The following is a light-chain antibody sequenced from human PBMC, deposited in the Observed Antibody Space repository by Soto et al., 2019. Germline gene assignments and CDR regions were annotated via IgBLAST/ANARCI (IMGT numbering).Light chain of an antibody. J-gene: IGKJ1*01. CDR1: QSVSSY. CDR2: DAS. CDR3: HQRSSWPRGT. Sequence: EIVLTQSPATLSLSLGESATLSCRASQSVSSYLAWYQQKPGQGPRLLIYDASNRATGVSARFSSSGYGTDFTLTISSLEPDDFAVYYCHQRSSWPRGTFGQGTKVEIK. V-gene: IGKV3-11*01.